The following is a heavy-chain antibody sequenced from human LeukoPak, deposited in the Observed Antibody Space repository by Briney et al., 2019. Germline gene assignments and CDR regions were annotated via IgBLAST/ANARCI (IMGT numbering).Heavy chain of an antibody. D-gene: IGHD6-19*01. CDR1: GGSISSSNW. Sequence: PSETLSLTCAVSGGSISSSNWWSWIRQPPGKGLEWIGEIYHSGSTNYNPSLKSRVTISVDTSKNQFSLKLSSVTAADTAVYYCARGSVQWLATPTLYYWGQGTLVTVSS. CDR3: ARGSVQWLATPTLYY. V-gene: IGHV4-4*02. CDR2: IYHSGST. J-gene: IGHJ4*02.